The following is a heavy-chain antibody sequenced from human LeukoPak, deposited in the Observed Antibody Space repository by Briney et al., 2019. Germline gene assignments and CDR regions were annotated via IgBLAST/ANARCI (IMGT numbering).Heavy chain of an antibody. CDR1: GGSISSYY. CDR3: ARHGYDILTGLI. CDR2: IYYSGST. V-gene: IGHV4-59*08. J-gene: IGHJ3*02. D-gene: IGHD3-9*01. Sequence: PSETLSLTCTVSGGSISSYYWSWIRQPPGKGLEWIGYIYYSGSTNYNPSLKSRVTISVDTSKNQFSLKLSSMTAADTAVYYCARHGYDILTGLIWGQGTMVTVSS.